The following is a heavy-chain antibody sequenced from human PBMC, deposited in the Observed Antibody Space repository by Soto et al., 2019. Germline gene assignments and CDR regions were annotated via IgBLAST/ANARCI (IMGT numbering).Heavy chain of an antibody. Sequence: SVKVSCKASGGTFSSYAISWVRQAPGQGLEWMGGIIPIFGTANYAQKFQGRVTITADESTSTAYMELSSLRSEDTAVYYCARYSSSWYSTYGMDVWGQGTTVTVSS. D-gene: IGHD6-13*01. CDR1: GGTFSSYA. CDR3: ARYSSSWYSTYGMDV. J-gene: IGHJ6*02. V-gene: IGHV1-69*13. CDR2: IIPIFGTA.